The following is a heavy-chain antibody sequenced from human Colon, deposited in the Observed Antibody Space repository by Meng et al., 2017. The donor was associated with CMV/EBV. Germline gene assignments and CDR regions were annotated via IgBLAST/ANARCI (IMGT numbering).Heavy chain of an antibody. V-gene: IGHV3-30-3*01. CDR1: GFTFSTHS. CDR2: ISYDGSHR. Sequence: GGSLRLSCAASGFTFSTHSMHWVRQAPGKGLEWVALISYDGSHRYYGDSVKGRFTISRDNSKNTLYLQMNSLGVEDTAVYYCAGEHYDYYDILSGRDSYGMEVWGQGTTVTVSS. D-gene: IGHD3-9*01. CDR3: AGEHYDYYDILSGRDSYGMEV. J-gene: IGHJ6*02.